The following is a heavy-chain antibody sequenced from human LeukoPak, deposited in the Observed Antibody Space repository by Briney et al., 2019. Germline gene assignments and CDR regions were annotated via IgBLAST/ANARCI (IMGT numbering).Heavy chain of an antibody. Sequence: PGGSLRLSCAASGFTFDDYGMSWVRQAPGKGLEWVSVIYSGGSTYYADSVKGRFTISRDNSKNTLYLQMNSLRAEDTAVYYCARALPTLDSSGYYFNYWGQGTLVTVSS. V-gene: IGHV3-53*01. J-gene: IGHJ4*02. CDR2: IYSGGST. CDR3: ARALPTLDSSGYYFNY. CDR1: GFTFDDYG. D-gene: IGHD3-22*01.